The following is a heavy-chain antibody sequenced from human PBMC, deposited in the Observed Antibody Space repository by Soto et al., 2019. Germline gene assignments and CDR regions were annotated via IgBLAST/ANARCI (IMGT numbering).Heavy chain of an antibody. V-gene: IGHV3-30-3*01. Sequence: GGSLRLSCAASGFTFSSYAMHWVRQAPGKGLEWVAVISYDGSNKYYADSVKGRFTISRDNSKNTLYLQMNSLRAEDTAVYYCARGGRDWEPYYYYGMDVWGQGTTVTAP. D-gene: IGHD1-26*01. CDR2: ISYDGSNK. CDR1: GFTFSSYA. J-gene: IGHJ6*02. CDR3: ARGGRDWEPYYYYGMDV.